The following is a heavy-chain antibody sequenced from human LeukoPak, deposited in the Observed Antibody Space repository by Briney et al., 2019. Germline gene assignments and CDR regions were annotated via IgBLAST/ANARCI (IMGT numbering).Heavy chain of an antibody. V-gene: IGHV3-23*01. CDR3: AKDRYGTHFDWSEVLDY. CDR2: ISGSGGST. CDR1: GFTFSSYA. J-gene: IGHJ4*02. Sequence: GGSLRLSCAASGFTFSSYAMSWVRQAPGKGLEWVSAISGSGGSTYYADSVKGRFTISRDNSKNTLYLQMNSLRAEDTAVYYCAKDRYGTHFDWSEVLDYWSQGTLVTVSS. D-gene: IGHD3-9*01.